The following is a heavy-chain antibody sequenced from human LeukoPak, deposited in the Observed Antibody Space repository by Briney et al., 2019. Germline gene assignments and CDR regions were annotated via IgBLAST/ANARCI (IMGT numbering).Heavy chain of an antibody. V-gene: IGHV1-8*01. CDR1: GYTFTSYD. J-gene: IGHJ6*02. D-gene: IGHD6-19*01. Sequence: ASVKVSCKASGYTFTSYDINWVRQATGQGLAWMGWMNPNSGNTGYAQKFQGRVTMTRNTSISTAYMELSSLRSEDTAVYYCAKRYSSGWYGSWNYYYGMDVWGQGTTVTVSS. CDR3: AKRYSSGWYGSWNYYYGMDV. CDR2: MNPNSGNT.